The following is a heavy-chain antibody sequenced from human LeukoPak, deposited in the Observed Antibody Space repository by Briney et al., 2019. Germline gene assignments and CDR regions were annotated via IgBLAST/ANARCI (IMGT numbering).Heavy chain of an antibody. V-gene: IGHV4-31*03. Sequence: SETLSLTCTVSGGSISSGGYYWSWIRQHPGKGLEWIGYIYYSGSTYYNPSLKSRVTISVDTSKNQFSLKLSSVTAADTAVYYCARGGGFWSGYYPHDYWGQGTLVTVSS. CDR1: GGSISSGGYY. CDR3: ARGGGFWSGYYPHDY. D-gene: IGHD3-3*01. J-gene: IGHJ4*02. CDR2: IYYSGST.